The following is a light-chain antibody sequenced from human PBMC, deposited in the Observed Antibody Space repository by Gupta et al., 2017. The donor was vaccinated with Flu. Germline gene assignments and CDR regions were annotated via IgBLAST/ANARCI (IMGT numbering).Light chain of an antibody. Sequence: DLVLPQSPDSLAVSLDERATINCKSSQSVLSSLHNKNYLNWYQQKPGQTPKGLIHWASIRESGVPDRFSGSGSGTDFTLTISRVKPEDVAIYYCKQCMGLLSFGEGTKVEIK. CDR2: WAS. CDR1: QSVLSSLHNKNY. J-gene: IGKJ2*03. V-gene: IGKV4-1*01. CDR3: KQCMGLLS.